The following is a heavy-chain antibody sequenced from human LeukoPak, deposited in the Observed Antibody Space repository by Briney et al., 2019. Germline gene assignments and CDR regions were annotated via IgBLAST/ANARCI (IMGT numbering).Heavy chain of an antibody. CDR3: ARVLRYYGSGSYYYYYYGMDV. CDR2: IYYSGST. CDR1: GGSISSYY. J-gene: IGHJ6*02. D-gene: IGHD3-10*01. Sequence: PSETLSLTCTVSGGSISSYYWSWIRQPPGKGLEWIGYIYYSGSTNYNPSLKSRVTISVDTSKNQFSLKLISVTAADTAVYYCARVLRYYGSGSYYYYYYGMDVWGQGTTVTVSS. V-gene: IGHV4-59*01.